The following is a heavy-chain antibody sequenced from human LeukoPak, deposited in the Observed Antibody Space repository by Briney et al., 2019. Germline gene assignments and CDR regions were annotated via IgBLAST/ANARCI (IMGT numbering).Heavy chain of an antibody. Sequence: SETLSLTCTVSGGSISSGGYSWSWIRQHPGKGLEWIGYIYYSGSTNYNPSLKSRVTISVDTSKNQFSLKLSSVTAADTAVYYCARVSDFWSGYSGNYFDYWGQGTLVTVSS. CDR1: GGSISSGGYS. CDR3: ARVSDFWSGYSGNYFDY. J-gene: IGHJ4*02. D-gene: IGHD3-3*01. CDR2: IYYSGST. V-gene: IGHV4-61*08.